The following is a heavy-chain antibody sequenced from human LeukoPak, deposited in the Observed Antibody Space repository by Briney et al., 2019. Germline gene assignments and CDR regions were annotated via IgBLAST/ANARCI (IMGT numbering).Heavy chain of an antibody. Sequence: PSETLSLTCAVSGVSISSGDYYWSWIGQPPGKGLEWIGYIYCSGSTYYNLSLKSPVTISLDPSKNQFSLKLSSVTAADTAVYYWARAGYYGSGRYYKPDGIDYWRQGTLVTVSS. CDR2: IYCSGST. CDR3: ARAGYYGSGRYYKPDGIDY. CDR1: GVSISSGDYY. V-gene: IGHV4-30-4*01. J-gene: IGHJ4*02. D-gene: IGHD3-10*01.